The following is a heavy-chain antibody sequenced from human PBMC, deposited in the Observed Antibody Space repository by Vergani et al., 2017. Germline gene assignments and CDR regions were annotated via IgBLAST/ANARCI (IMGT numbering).Heavy chain of an antibody. Sequence: EVQLVESGGGLVQPGGSLRLSCAASGFTFSSYSMNWVRQAPGKGLEWVSYISSSSSTIYYADSVKGRFTISRDNAKNSLYLQMNSLRAEDTAVYYCARGLWTGGQSWGTDYWGQGTLVTVSS. V-gene: IGHV3-48*01. CDR2: ISSSSSTI. CDR3: ARGLWTGGQSWGTDY. D-gene: IGHD3/OR15-3a*01. CDR1: GFTFSSYS. J-gene: IGHJ4*02.